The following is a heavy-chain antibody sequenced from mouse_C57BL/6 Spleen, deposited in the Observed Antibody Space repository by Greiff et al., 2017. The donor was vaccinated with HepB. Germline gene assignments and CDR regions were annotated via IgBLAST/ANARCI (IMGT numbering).Heavy chain of an antibody. Sequence: VQLQQSGPELVKPGASVKISCKASGYAFSSSWMNWVKQRPGKGLEWIGRIYPGDGDTNYNGKFKGKATLTADKSSSTAYMQFSSLTSEDSAVYYCARNSNYWYCDVWGTGTTVTVSS. CDR3: ARNSNYWYCDV. CDR1: GYAFSSSW. D-gene: IGHD2-5*01. CDR2: IYPGDGDT. J-gene: IGHJ1*03. V-gene: IGHV1-82*01.